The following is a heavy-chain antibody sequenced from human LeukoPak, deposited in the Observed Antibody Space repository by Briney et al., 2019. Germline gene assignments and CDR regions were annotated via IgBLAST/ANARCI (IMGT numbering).Heavy chain of an antibody. Sequence: SETLSLTCTVSGGSISSYYWSWIRQPPGKGLEWIGYIYYSGSTNYNPSLKSRLTISVDTSKNQFSLKLSSVTAADTAVYYCARGRYYFDYWGQGTLVTVSS. CDR2: IYYSGST. V-gene: IGHV4-59*01. CDR1: GGSISSYY. CDR3: ARGRYYFDY. J-gene: IGHJ4*02.